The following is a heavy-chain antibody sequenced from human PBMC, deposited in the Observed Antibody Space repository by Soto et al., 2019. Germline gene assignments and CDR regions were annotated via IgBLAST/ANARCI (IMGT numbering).Heavy chain of an antibody. Sequence: GGSLRLSCAASGFTVSSDAMSWFRQAPGKGLEWVSAISGSGGSTYYADSVKGRFTISRDNSKNTLYLQMNSLRAEDTAVYYCAKVGLYDSSGYGLDYWGQGTLVTVSS. V-gene: IGHV3-23*01. J-gene: IGHJ4*02. CDR2: ISGSGGST. CDR1: GFTVSSDA. CDR3: AKVGLYDSSGYGLDY. D-gene: IGHD3-22*01.